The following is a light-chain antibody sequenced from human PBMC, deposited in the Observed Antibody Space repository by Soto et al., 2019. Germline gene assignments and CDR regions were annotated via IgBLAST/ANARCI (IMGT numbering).Light chain of an antibody. Sequence: DIQMTQSPSSLSASVGDRVTITCQASQDIRKYLNWYQQKSGSPPKLLIYTASDLQTGVPSRFSGSGSGINLTFTISSLQPEDIGTYYCQQYDNLPFTFGPGTKVDIK. V-gene: IGKV1-33*01. CDR1: QDIRKY. CDR3: QQYDNLPFT. J-gene: IGKJ3*01. CDR2: TAS.